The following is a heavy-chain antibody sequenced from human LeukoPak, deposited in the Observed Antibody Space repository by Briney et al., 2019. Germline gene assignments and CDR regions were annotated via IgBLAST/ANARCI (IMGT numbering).Heavy chain of an antibody. CDR2: IRSEANSYAT. D-gene: IGHD5-12*01. V-gene: IGHV3-73*01. CDR3: NSYEVNIVATSNY. J-gene: IGHJ4*02. CDR1: GFTFSGSA. Sequence: PGGSLRLSCAASGFTFSGSAMHWVRQASGKGLEWVGRIRSEANSYATAYAASVKGRFTISRDDTKNTAYLQMNSLKTEDTAVYYCNSYEVNIVATSNYWGQGTLVTVSS.